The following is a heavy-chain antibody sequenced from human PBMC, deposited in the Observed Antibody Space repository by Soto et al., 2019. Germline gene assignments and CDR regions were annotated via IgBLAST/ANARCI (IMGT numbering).Heavy chain of an antibody. Sequence: VVSQRVSWAASGGSIINNGMSWISIEKGKGLQLVSGISGSDGSTSYRDCVKGRFTISRDDSENTLYLQMNSRRAEDTALYYFATRACSPASCTYFDFWAQGSLVTVTS. CDR2: ISGSDGST. J-gene: IGHJ4*02. V-gene: IGHV3-23*01. CDR3: ATRACSPASCTYFDF. CDR1: GGSIINNG. D-gene: IGHD2-2*01.